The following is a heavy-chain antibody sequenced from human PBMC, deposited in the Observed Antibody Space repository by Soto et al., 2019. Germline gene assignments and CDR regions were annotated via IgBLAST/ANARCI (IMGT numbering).Heavy chain of an antibody. D-gene: IGHD2-2*01. CDR1: GGSFSGYY. J-gene: IGHJ6*03. V-gene: IGHV4-34*01. CDR2: INHSGST. Sequence: SETLSLTCAVYGGSFSGYYWSWIRQPPGKGLEWIGEINHSGSTNYNPSLKSRVTISVDTSKNQFSLKLSSVTAADTAVYYCARGRGYCSSTSCYRPADYYYYYMDVWGKGTKVTVSS. CDR3: ARGRGYCSSTSCYRPADYYYYYMDV.